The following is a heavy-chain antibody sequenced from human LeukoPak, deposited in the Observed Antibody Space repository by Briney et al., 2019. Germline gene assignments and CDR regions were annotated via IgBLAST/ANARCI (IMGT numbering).Heavy chain of an antibody. J-gene: IGHJ5*02. CDR3: ARVPDYDILTGYSANWFDP. CDR2: IDHSGST. D-gene: IGHD3-9*01. Sequence: SETLSLTCAVSGYSISSGYYWGWIRQPPGKGLEWIGSIDHSGSTYYNPSLKSRVTISVDTSKNQFSLKLSSVTAADTAVYYCARVPDYDILTGYSANWFDPWGQGTLVTVSS. CDR1: GYSISSGYY. V-gene: IGHV4-38-2*01.